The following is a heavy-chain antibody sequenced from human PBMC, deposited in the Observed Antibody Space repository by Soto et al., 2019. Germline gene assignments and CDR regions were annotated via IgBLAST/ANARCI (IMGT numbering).Heavy chain of an antibody. CDR3: ARAHEVAWFDS. J-gene: IGHJ5*01. CDR1: GFSLPSYT. V-gene: IGHV3-21*06. D-gene: IGHD2-15*01. Sequence: GRSLRRSCTASGFSLPSYTLNWVRQTPGKGLQCVASITNGGTHTYTADSVKGRFTISRDNDKNSLYLQMNNLRAEDTATYYCARAHEVAWFDSWGRGTLVTVSS. CDR2: ITNGGTHT.